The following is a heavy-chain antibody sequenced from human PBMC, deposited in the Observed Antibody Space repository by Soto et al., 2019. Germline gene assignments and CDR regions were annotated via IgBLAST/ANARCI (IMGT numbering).Heavy chain of an antibody. Sequence: SETLSLTCAVSGGSISSGGYSWSWIRQPPGKGLEWIGYIYHSGSTYYNPSLKSRVTISVDRSKNQFSLKLSSVTAADTAVYYCARQFIGEDGARYFDYWGQGTLVTVSS. J-gene: IGHJ4*02. D-gene: IGHD1-26*01. CDR1: GGSISSGGYS. V-gene: IGHV4-30-2*01. CDR2: IYHSGST. CDR3: ARQFIGEDGARYFDY.